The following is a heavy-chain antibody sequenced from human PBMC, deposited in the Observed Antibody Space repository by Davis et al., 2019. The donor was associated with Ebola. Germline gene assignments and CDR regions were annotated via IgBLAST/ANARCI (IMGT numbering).Heavy chain of an antibody. V-gene: IGHV1-2*02. Sequence: ASVKVSCKASGYTFTGYYMHWVRQAPGQGLEWMGWINPNSGGTNYAQKFQGRVTMTRDTSISTAYMELSRLRSDDTAVYYCARDADTAMEPIYYYYGMDVWGQGTTVTVSS. D-gene: IGHD5-18*01. J-gene: IGHJ6*02. CDR3: ARDADTAMEPIYYYYGMDV. CDR1: GYTFTGYY. CDR2: INPNSGGT.